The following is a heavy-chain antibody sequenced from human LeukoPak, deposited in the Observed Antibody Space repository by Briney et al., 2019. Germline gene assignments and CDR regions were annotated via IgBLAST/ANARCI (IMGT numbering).Heavy chain of an antibody. D-gene: IGHD5-18*01. CDR2: INPSGGST. J-gene: IGHJ4*02. V-gene: IGHV1-46*01. Sequence: ASVKVSCKASGYTFTSYYMHWVRQAPGQGLEWMGIINPSGGSTSYAQKFQGRVTMTRDTSTSTVYMELSSLRSEDTAVYYCASDRYSYGYFDYWGQGTLVTVSS. CDR1: GYTFTSYY. CDR3: ASDRYSYGYFDY.